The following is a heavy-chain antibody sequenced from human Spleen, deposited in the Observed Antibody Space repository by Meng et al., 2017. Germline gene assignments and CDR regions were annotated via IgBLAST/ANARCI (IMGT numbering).Heavy chain of an antibody. V-gene: IGHV1-2*04. Sequence: ASVKVSCKPSGYNFPDYWLHWVRRAPGQGLEWMGRIDPKSGDTHYAQRFQGWVTMTGDTSISTAYMELSGLRSDDTAMYYCVRDEDISAAGKLFGDYWGQGTLVTVSS. D-gene: IGHD6-13*01. CDR2: IDPKSGDT. CDR1: GYNFPDYW. J-gene: IGHJ4*02. CDR3: VRDEDISAAGKLFGDY.